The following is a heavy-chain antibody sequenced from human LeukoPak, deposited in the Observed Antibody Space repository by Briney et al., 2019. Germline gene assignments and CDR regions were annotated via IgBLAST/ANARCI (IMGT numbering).Heavy chain of an antibody. V-gene: IGHV1-2*02. D-gene: IGHD6-19*01. CDR3: ARAYSSGGELDY. CDR2: INPNSGGT. Sequence: ASVKVSCKASGYTFTGYYMHWVRQAPGQGLEWMGWINPNSGGTNYAQKFQGRVTMTRDTSISTAYMELSRLRSDHTAVYYCARAYSSGGELDYWGQGTLVTVSS. CDR1: GYTFTGYY. J-gene: IGHJ4*02.